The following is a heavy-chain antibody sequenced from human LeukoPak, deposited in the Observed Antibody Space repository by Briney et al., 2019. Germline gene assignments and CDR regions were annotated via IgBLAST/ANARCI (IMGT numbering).Heavy chain of an antibody. D-gene: IGHD2-2*01. CDR2: MNPNSGNT. V-gene: IGHV1-8*03. J-gene: IGHJ6*03. Sequence: ASVKVSCKASGYTFTSYDINWVRQATGQGLEWMGWMNPNSGNTGYAQKFQGRVTITRNTSISTAYMELSSLRSEDTAVYYCARGIGYCSSTSCYFHYYYMDVWGKGTTVTVSS. CDR3: ARGIGYCSSTSCYFHYYYMDV. CDR1: GYTFTSYD.